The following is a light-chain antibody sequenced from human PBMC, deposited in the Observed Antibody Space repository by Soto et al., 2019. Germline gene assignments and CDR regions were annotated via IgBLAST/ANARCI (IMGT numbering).Light chain of an antibody. Sequence: EIVLTQSPATLSLSPGERATLSCGSSQNVSAFLYWYPQKPGQAPRLIIYAASNRATGIPDRFSGSGCGTDFTLTISSLGPQDFAVYYCQQHSHWPTWTFGQGTKL. J-gene: IGKJ1*01. CDR3: QQHSHWPTWT. CDR2: AAS. V-gene: IGKV3-11*01. CDR1: QNVSAF.